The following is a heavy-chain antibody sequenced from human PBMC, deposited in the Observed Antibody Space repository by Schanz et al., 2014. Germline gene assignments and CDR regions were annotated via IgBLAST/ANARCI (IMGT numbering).Heavy chain of an antibody. V-gene: IGHV3-23*04. CDR1: RFTFSNYA. CDR2: ISGSGGST. J-gene: IGHJ4*02. Sequence: EVQLVESGGGLVQPGGSLRLSCAASRFTFSNYAMSWVRQAPGKGLEWVSAISGSGGSTYYADSVKGFTISRDNSKNTLYLQMNSLRAEDTAVYYCAREKRRTEVVLDHWGQGTLVTVS. CDR3: AREKRRTEVVLDH.